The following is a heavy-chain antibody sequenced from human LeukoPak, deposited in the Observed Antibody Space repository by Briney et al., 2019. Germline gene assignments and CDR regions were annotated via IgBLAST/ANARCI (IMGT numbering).Heavy chain of an antibody. CDR1: GGTFSSYA. CDR2: IIPIFGTA. Sequence: ASVKVSCKASGGTFSSYAISWVRQAPGQGLEWMGGIIPIFGTANYAQKFQGRVTITADESTSTAYMELSSLRSEDTAVYYCARHLAVAGLPPFDYWGQGTLVTVSS. D-gene: IGHD6-19*01. CDR3: ARHLAVAGLPPFDY. V-gene: IGHV1-69*13. J-gene: IGHJ4*02.